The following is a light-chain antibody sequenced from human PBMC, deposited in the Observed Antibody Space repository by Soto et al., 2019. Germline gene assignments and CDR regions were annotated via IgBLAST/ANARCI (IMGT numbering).Light chain of an antibody. J-gene: IGKJ1*01. Sequence: EIEMTQSPCSRSASVEDRVIITCRASQSISNHLNWYQQKPGKAPKLLIFAASSLQSGVPSRFSGSRSGPDFTLTISSLQPEDFATYYCQQSYSSPPTFGQGTKVDI. V-gene: IGKV1-39*01. CDR1: QSISNH. CDR2: AAS. CDR3: QQSYSSPPT.